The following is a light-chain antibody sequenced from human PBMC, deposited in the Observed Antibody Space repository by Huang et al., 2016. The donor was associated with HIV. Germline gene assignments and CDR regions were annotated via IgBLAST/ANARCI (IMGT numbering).Light chain of an antibody. CDR2: GAS. Sequence: EIVMTQSPASLSVSPGERATLSCRASQSISSTLAWYQHNPGQPPRLLIYGASIRATGIPARFSGSWSGTEFTLTISSLQSEDFAVYYCQHYNNWPPRTFGQGTKVEIK. CDR1: QSISST. CDR3: QHYNNWPPRT. J-gene: IGKJ1*01. V-gene: IGKV3-15*01.